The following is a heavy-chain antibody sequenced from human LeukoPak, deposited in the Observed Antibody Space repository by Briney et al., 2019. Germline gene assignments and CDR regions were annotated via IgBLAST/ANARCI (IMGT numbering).Heavy chain of an antibody. CDR2: IKQDGSEK. CDR3: ARRGYLDY. CDR1: GFTFRDAW. D-gene: IGHD2-15*01. V-gene: IGHV3-7*04. Sequence: PGGSLRLSCAASGFTFRDAWMYWVRQAPGKGLEWVANIKQDGSEKYYVDSVKGRFTISRDNAKNSLYLQMNSLRAEDTAVYYCARRGYLDYWGQGTLVTVSS. J-gene: IGHJ4*02.